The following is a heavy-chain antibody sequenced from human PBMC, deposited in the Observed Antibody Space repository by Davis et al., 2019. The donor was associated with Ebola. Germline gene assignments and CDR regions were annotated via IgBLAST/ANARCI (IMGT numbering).Heavy chain of an antibody. D-gene: IGHD1-26*01. Sequence: GESLKISCAASGFTFSSYEMLWVRQAPEKGPEWVSYISSNGGTIYYADSVKGRFTVSRDNAKNSLYLQMNSLRAEDTAVYYCARAIVGATLDSWGQGTLVSVFS. J-gene: IGHJ4*02. CDR2: ISSNGGTI. CDR1: GFTFSSYE. V-gene: IGHV3-48*03. CDR3: ARAIVGATLDS.